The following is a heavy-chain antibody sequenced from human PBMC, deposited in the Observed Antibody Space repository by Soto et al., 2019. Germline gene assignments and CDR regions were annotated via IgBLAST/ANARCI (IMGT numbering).Heavy chain of an antibody. D-gene: IGHD2-21*02. CDR1: GDTFSSYI. J-gene: IGHJ6*02. V-gene: IGHV1-69*08. Sequence: QVQLVQSGAEVKKPGSSVRVSCRSSGDTFSSYIVNWLRLAPGRGLEWMGRVIPVLTTTDYAQNFRGRVTISADRSTNTAYVVLSSLRSDDTAVYYCARRRYCGYDCYHKHYYGMDVWGQGSLVTVAS. CDR2: VIPVLTTT. CDR3: ARRRYCGYDCYHKHYYGMDV.